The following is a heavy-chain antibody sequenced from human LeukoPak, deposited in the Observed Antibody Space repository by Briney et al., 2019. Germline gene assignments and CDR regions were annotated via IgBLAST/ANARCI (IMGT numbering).Heavy chain of an antibody. V-gene: IGHV1-8*01. CDR2: MNPTSGDT. CDR1: GYTFIDYD. J-gene: IGHJ6*03. D-gene: IGHD2-21*01. CDR3: ARVVMKAFYYYYMDV. Sequence: ASVKVSCKASGYTFIDYDVNWVRQAPGQGLEWTGWMNPTSGDTGYAQKFQGRVTMTRSMSRNTAYMELSRLRSEDTAVYFCARVVMKAFYYYYMDVWGKGTTIIISS.